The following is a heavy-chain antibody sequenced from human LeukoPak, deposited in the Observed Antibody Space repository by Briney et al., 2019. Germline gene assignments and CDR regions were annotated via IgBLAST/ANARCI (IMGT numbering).Heavy chain of an antibody. Sequence: PGGSLRLSCAASGFTFSDYYMSWIRQAPGKGLEWVSYISSSGSTIYYADSVKGRFTISRDNAKNSLYLQMNSLRAEDTAVYYCARGLGYYDSSGYYHREYFQHWGQGTLVTVSS. CDR3: ARGLGYYDSSGYYHREYFQH. CDR1: GFTFSDYY. V-gene: IGHV3-11*01. CDR2: ISSSGSTI. D-gene: IGHD3-22*01. J-gene: IGHJ1*01.